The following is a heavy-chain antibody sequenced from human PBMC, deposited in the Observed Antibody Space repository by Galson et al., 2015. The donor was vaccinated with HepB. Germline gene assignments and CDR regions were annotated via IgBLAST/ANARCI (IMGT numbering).Heavy chain of an antibody. CDR2: ISAYNGNT. CDR3: ARACDFWSGYYDRLCYFDY. CDR1: GYTFTRYG. J-gene: IGHJ4*02. D-gene: IGHD3-3*01. V-gene: IGHV1-18*01. Sequence: SVKVSCKASGYTFTRYGISWVRQAPGQGLEWMGRISAYNGNTNYAQKLQGRVTMTTDTSTSTAYMELRSLRSDDTAVYYCARACDFWSGYYDRLCYFDYWGQGTLVTVSS.